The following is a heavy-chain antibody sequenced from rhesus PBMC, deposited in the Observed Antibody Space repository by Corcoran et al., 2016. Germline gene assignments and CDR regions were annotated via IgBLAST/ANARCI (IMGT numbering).Heavy chain of an antibody. CDR1: GASISGYY. J-gene: IGHJ6*01. D-gene: IGHD3-3*01. CDR3: AREGYEIWTGYPYYGLDS. CDR2: IDGNSERT. Sequence: QVKLQQWGEGLVKPSETLSLTCAIYGASISGYYWSWLRQPPGKGLEWIGSIDGNSERTNYSPALKNRVTISKDTSKNQFALKLRSVTAADTAVYYCAREGYEIWTGYPYYGLDSWGQGVVVTVSS. V-gene: IGHV4-73*01.